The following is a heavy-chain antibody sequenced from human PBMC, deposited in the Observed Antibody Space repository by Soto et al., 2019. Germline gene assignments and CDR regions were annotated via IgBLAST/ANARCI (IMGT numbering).Heavy chain of an antibody. CDR2: ISGSGGST. Sequence: EVQLLESGGGLVQPGGSLRLSCAASGFTFSSYAMSWVRQAPGKGLEWVSAISGSGGSTYYADSVKRRFTISRDNSKNTLYLQMNSLRAEDTAVYYCATVFRGVYSSIWYGEDYFDYWGQGTLVTVSS. J-gene: IGHJ4*02. V-gene: IGHV3-23*01. D-gene: IGHD6-13*01. CDR1: GFTFSSYA. CDR3: ATVFRGVYSSIWYGEDYFDY.